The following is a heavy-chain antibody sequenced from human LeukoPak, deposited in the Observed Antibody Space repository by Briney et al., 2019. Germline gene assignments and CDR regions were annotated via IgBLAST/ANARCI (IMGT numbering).Heavy chain of an antibody. V-gene: IGHV3-53*01. CDR3: AKQYYGSGNFYVRFDY. CDR1: GFTVSSNY. J-gene: IGHJ4*02. CDR2: IYSGGST. Sequence: GGSLRLSCAASGFTVSSNYMSWVRQAPGKGLEWVSVIYSGGSTYYADSVKGRFTISRDNSKNTLYLQMNSLRAEDTAVYYCAKQYYGSGNFYVRFDYWGQGTLVTVSS. D-gene: IGHD3-10*01.